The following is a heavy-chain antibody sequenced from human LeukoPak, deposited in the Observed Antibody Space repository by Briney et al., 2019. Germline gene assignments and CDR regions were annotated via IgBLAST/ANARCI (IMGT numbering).Heavy chain of an antibody. J-gene: IGHJ5*02. CDR2: IYYSGST. CDR3: AREGT. CDR1: GGSISSGGYS. Sequence: SETLSLTCAVSGGSISSGGYSWSWIRQPPGKGLEWIGYIYYSGSTYYNPSLESRVTISVDTSKNQFSLKLSSVTAADTAVYYCAREGTWGQGTLVTVSS. V-gene: IGHV4-30-4*07.